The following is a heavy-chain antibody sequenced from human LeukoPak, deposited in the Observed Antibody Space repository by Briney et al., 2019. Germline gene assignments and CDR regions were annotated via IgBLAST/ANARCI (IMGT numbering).Heavy chain of an antibody. V-gene: IGHV3-11*04. CDR1: GFTFSDYY. CDR3: ARYRVVIPLNYYGMDV. J-gene: IGHJ6*02. Sequence: PGGSLRLSCAASGFTFSDYYMSWIRQAPGKGLEWVSYISSSGSTIYYADSVKGRFTISRDNAKNSLYLQMNSLRAEDTAVYYCARYRVVIPLNYYGMDVWGQGTTVTVSS. CDR2: ISSSGSTI. D-gene: IGHD3-22*01.